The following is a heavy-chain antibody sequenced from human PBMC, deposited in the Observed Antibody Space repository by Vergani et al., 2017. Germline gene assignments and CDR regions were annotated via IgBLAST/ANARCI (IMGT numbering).Heavy chain of an antibody. CDR1: GFTFSNYW. CDR2: INSDGDST. V-gene: IGHV3-74*01. J-gene: IGHJ6*03. Sequence: VQLVESGGGLVQPGGSLRLSCTASGFTFSNYWWQWVRQAPGKGRMWVSRINSDGDSTSYADSVKGRFTISGDNAKNTLYLQMDSLRAEDTAVYYCARDGWELLDYFYYMDVWGKGTTVTVSS. CDR3: ARDGWELLDYFYYMDV. D-gene: IGHD1-26*01.